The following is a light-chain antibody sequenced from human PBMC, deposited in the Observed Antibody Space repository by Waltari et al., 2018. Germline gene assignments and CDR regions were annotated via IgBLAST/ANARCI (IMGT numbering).Light chain of an antibody. CDR2: AAS. Sequence: DIQMTQSPSSLSASVGDRVTITCRANQSISSFLNWYQQKQGKAPKLLIYAASSLQSGVPSRFSGSGSGTDFTLTFSSLQPEDFATYYCQQTYSTPRTFGQGTKVEIK. V-gene: IGKV1-39*01. J-gene: IGKJ1*01. CDR1: QSISSF. CDR3: QQTYSTPRT.